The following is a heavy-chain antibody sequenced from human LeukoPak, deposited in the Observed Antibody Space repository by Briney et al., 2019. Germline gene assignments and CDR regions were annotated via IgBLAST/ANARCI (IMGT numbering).Heavy chain of an antibody. J-gene: IGHJ4*02. CDR2: INSDGSST. Sequence: GGSLRLSCAASGCTFSSYWMHWVRQAPGKGLVWVSRINSDGSSTSYADSVRGRFTISRDNAKNTLYLQMNSLRAEDTAVYYCASDPLWFGELRVYWGQGTLVTVSS. V-gene: IGHV3-74*01. D-gene: IGHD3-10*01. CDR1: GCTFSSYW. CDR3: ASDPLWFGELRVY.